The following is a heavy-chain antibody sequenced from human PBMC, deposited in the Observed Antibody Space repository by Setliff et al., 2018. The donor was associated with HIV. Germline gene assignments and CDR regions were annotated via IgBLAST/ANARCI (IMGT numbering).Heavy chain of an antibody. D-gene: IGHD2-8*01. CDR1: RGSISSTSHY. CDR3: AGEIGPAARLPNVGGPPPPGYYHYMDV. J-gene: IGHJ6*03. Sequence: SETLSLTCIVSRGSISSTSHYWGWVRQSPGRRLEWIGSIYYSGRTYYNPSLKSRVTMSVDTSTNQFSLDLTSVTAAHTAVYFCAGEIGPAARLPNVGGPPPPGYYHYMDVWGKGTTVTVSS. CDR2: IYYSGRT. V-gene: IGHV4-39*07.